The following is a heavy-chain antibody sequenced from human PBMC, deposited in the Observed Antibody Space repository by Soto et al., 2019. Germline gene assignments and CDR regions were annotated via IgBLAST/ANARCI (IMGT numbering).Heavy chain of an antibody. Sequence: PGGSLNSPVQRLDSPSVAMACTGSARLQARGWSGTADYAAPVKGRFTISRDDSRNTIYLQMDSLRIEDTAIYYCSTRGNYWGQGTLVSVS. CDR1: DSPSVAMA. J-gene: IGHJ4*02. CDR3: STRGNY. CDR2: TA. D-gene: IGHD6-25*01. V-gene: IGHV3-15*01.